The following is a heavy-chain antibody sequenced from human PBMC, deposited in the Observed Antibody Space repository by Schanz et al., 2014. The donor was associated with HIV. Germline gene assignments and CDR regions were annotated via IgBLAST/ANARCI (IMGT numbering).Heavy chain of an antibody. CDR3: ATTLYPYTSSSDYYYGMDV. V-gene: IGHV3-33*01. CDR2: TWYDGSSK. D-gene: IGHD6-6*01. J-gene: IGHJ6*02. Sequence: QVQLVESGGGVVQPGRSLRLSCAASGFTFRSYGMHWVRQAPGKGLEWVAVTWYDGSSKYYAGSVKGRFTISRDNSQNTMYLQMNRLRAEDTALYYCATTLYPYTSSSDYYYGMDVWGQGTTVTVSS. CDR1: GFTFRSYG.